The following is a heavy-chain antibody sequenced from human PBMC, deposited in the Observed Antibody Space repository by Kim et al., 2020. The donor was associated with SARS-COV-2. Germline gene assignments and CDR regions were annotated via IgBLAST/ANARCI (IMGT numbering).Heavy chain of an antibody. CDR1: GFTFSSYA. D-gene: IGHD3-10*01. V-gene: IGHV3-23*01. J-gene: IGHJ4*02. CDR2: ISGSGGST. Sequence: GGSLRLSCAASGFTFSSYAMSWVRQAPGKGLEWVSAISGSGGSTYYADSVKGRFTISRDNSKNTLYLQMNSLRAEDTAVYYCAKGVGRGVITPIDYWGQGTLVTVSS. CDR3: AKGVGRGVITPIDY.